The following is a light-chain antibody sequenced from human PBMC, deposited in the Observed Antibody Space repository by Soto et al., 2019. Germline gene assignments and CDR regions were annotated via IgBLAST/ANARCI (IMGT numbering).Light chain of an antibody. Sequence: DIVMTQSPDSLAVSLGERATINCKSSQSVLYSSNNKNYLAWYQQKPGQPPKLLIYWASTRESGVPDRFSGSGSGTDFTLHISSLQAEDVAVYYCQQYYSTPPTFGGGTKVEIK. J-gene: IGKJ4*01. CDR1: QSVLYSSNNKNY. CDR2: WAS. V-gene: IGKV4-1*01. CDR3: QQYYSTPPT.